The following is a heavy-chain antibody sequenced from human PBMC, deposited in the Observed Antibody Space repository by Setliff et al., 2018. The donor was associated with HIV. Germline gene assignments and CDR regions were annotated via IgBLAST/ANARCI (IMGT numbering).Heavy chain of an antibody. CDR3: ARDGHYYDSSGYLVWSYYFDY. J-gene: IGHJ4*02. D-gene: IGHD3-22*01. V-gene: IGHV4-39*07. Sequence: PSETLSLTCIVSGGSISSSSYYWGWIRQPPGKGLEWIGTVYYSGSTYYNPSLKSRVTISVDTSENQFSLKLSSVTAADTAVYYCARDGHYYDSSGYLVWSYYFDYWGQGTLVTVSS. CDR1: GGSISSSSYY. CDR2: VYYSGST.